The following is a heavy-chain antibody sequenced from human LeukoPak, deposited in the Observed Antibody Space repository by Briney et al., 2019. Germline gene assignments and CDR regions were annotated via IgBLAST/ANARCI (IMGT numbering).Heavy chain of an antibody. V-gene: IGHV1-46*01. D-gene: IGHD5-18*01. Sequence: ASVKVSCKASGYTFPSYFMHWVRQAPGQGLEWMGIINPTGGSTSYAQQFQGRVTMTRDTSTSTVYMELSSLRSEDTAVYYCARAAGDAYGYRYFFDYWDQGTLVTVSS. CDR2: INPTGGST. CDR3: ARAAGDAYGYRYFFDY. J-gene: IGHJ4*02. CDR1: GYTFPSYF.